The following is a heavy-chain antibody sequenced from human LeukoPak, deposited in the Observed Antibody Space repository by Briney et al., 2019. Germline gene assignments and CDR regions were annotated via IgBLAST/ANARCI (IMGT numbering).Heavy chain of an antibody. CDR3: AKPDYYDSSGYLY. Sequence: GGSLRLSCAASGVTFSSYGMHWVRQAPGKGLEWVAVILDDGSTEYYADSVKGRFTISRDNSKNTLYLQMNSLRAEDTAVYYCAKPDYYDSSGYLYRGQGTLVTVSS. V-gene: IGHV3-30*18. CDR1: GVTFSSYG. J-gene: IGHJ4*02. D-gene: IGHD3-22*01. CDR2: ILDDGSTE.